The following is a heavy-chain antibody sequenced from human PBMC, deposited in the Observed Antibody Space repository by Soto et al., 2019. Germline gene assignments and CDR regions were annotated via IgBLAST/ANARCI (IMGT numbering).Heavy chain of an antibody. D-gene: IGHD2-15*01. CDR2: IYYGGTT. CDR1: GGSISSYY. J-gene: IGHJ4*02. V-gene: IGHV4-59*08. CDR3: ARGWYYFDV. Sequence: SETLSLTCTVSGGSISSYYWSWIRQSPGKGLEWIGSIYYGGTTYYNPSLRSRLAISIDTSKNQFSLRLSSVTAADTALYCCARGWYYFDVWGQGSLVTGSS.